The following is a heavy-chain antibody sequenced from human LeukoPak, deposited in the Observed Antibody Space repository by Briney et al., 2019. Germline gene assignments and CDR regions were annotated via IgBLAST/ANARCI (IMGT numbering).Heavy chain of an antibody. CDR3: AREMGSVYFDY. D-gene: IGHD3-10*01. CDR2: VSYDGSNK. J-gene: IGHJ4*02. Sequence: GGSLRLSCVASGLSFGSYGIHWVRQTPGKGLEWVAVVSYDGSNKDYSDSVKGRFTISRDNSKNTVNLQMNSLRVEDTAVYYCAREMGSVYFDYWGQGTLVTVSS. V-gene: IGHV3-33*01. CDR1: GLSFGSYG.